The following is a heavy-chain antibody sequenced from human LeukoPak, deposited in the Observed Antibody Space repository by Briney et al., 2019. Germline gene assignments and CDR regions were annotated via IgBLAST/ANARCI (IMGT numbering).Heavy chain of an antibody. J-gene: IGHJ4*02. CDR3: ARDRYSSGWYDY. Sequence: PGGSLRLSCAASGFTFSSYSMNWVRQAPRKGLEWVSSISSSSSYIYYADSVKGRFTISRDNARNSLYLQMNSLRAEDTAVYYCARDRYSSGWYDYWGQGTLVTVSS. CDR2: ISSSSSYI. CDR1: GFTFSSYS. V-gene: IGHV3-21*01. D-gene: IGHD6-19*01.